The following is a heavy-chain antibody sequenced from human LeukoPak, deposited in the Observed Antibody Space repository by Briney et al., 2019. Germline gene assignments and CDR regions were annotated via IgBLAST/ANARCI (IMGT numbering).Heavy chain of an antibody. CDR2: IYTSGST. D-gene: IGHD5-24*01. CDR1: GGSISSGSYY. J-gene: IGHJ3*02. Sequence: ASQTLSLTCTVSGGSISSGSYYWSWIRQPAGKGLEWIGRIYTSGSTNYNPSLKSRVTISVDTSKNQFSLKLSSVTAADTAVYYCAREGRWLQTNAFDIWGQGTMVTVSS. V-gene: IGHV4-61*02. CDR3: AREGRWLQTNAFDI.